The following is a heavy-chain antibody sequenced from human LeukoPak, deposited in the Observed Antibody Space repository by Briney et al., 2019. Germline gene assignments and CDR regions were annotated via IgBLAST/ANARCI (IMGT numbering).Heavy chain of an antibody. V-gene: IGHV3-30*04. CDR3: ARGLAAAGTGAFDI. J-gene: IGHJ3*02. Sequence: GGSLTLSRAASGFTFSSYVLHWVRQAPGKGLEWVAVISFNGNNKYYAASVTSRFTISRDNAKNTLYLQMNSLRAEDTAVYYCARGLAAAGTGAFDIWGQGTEVSVS. CDR2: ISFNGNNK. D-gene: IGHD6-13*01. CDR1: GFTFSSYV.